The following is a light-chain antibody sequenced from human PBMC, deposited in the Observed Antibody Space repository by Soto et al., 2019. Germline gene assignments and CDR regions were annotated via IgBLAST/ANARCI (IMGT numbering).Light chain of an antibody. V-gene: IGLV1-40*01. CDR1: SSNIGAGSD. J-gene: IGLJ2*01. CDR2: GSD. Sequence: QSVLTQPPSVSGAPGQRVTISCTGSSSNIGAGSDVHWYQQLPGTAPKLLIYGSDNRPSGVPDRFSGSKSGTSASLAITGLQAEDEADYYCCSYAGSSTVVFGGGTKLTVL. CDR3: CSYAGSSTVV.